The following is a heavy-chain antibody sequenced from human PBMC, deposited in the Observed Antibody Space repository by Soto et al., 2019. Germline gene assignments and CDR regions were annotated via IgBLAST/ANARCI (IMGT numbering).Heavy chain of an antibody. CDR1: GAALNSGNYY. V-gene: IGHV4-31*03. CDR2: IYVTGAV. D-gene: IGHD2-21*01. J-gene: IGHJ5*02. CDR3: ARLRIATNNYKWFDP. Sequence: SETLSLTCSASGAALNSGNYYWSWIRQVPGKGLELIGHIYVTGAVDYNPSLRDRITISQDTSERQFSLNLRLVTAADTAVYYCARLRIATNNYKWFDPWGQGTLVTVS.